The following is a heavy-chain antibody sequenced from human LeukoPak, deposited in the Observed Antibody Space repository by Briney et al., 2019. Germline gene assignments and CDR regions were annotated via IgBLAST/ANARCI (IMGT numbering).Heavy chain of an antibody. CDR2: IIPIFGTA. V-gene: IGHV1-69*01. CDR3: ARSGGPRDAFDI. D-gene: IGHD6-25*01. Sequence: GSSVKVSCKASGGTFSSYAISWVRQAPGQGLEWMGGIIPIFGTANYAQKFQGRVTITADESTSTAYMGLSSLRSEDTAVYYCARSGGPRDAFDIWGQGTMVTVSS. J-gene: IGHJ3*02. CDR1: GGTFSSYA.